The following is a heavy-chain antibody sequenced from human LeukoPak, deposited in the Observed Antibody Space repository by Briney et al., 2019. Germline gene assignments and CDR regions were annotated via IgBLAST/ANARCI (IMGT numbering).Heavy chain of an antibody. J-gene: IGHJ2*01. D-gene: IGHD3-22*01. V-gene: IGHV3-30*03. Sequence: QPGRSLRLSCAASGFTFSSYGMHWVRQAPGKGLEWVAVISYDGSNKYYADSVKGRFTISRDNSKNTLYLQMNSLRAEDTAVYYCARDPVDSSGPRPSDLWGRGTLVTVSS. CDR2: ISYDGSNK. CDR3: ARDPVDSSGPRPSDL. CDR1: GFTFSSYG.